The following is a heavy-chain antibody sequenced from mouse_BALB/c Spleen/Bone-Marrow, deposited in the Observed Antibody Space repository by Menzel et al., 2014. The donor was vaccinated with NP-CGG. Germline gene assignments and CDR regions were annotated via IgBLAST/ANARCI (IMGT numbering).Heavy chain of an antibody. J-gene: IGHJ1*01. CDR1: GYTFSSYW. V-gene: IGHV1-9*01. Sequence: VQGVESGAELMKPGASVKISCKATGYTFSSYWIEWVKQRPGHGLEWIGEILPGSGSTNYNEKFEGKATFTADTSSNTAYIQLSSLTSEDSAFYYGGGGGGGGGYWYFDVWGAGTTVTVSS. CDR2: ILPGSGST. CDR3: GGGGGGGGYWYFDV.